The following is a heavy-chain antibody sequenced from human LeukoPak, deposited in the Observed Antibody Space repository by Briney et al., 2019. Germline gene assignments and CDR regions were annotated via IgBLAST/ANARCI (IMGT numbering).Heavy chain of an antibody. CDR2: IYYSGST. CDR3: ARHVGSSWENDY. J-gene: IGHJ4*02. CDR1: GGSISISSYY. D-gene: IGHD6-13*01. V-gene: IGHV4-39*01. Sequence: PSETLSLTCTVSGGSISISSYYWGWIRQPPGKGLEWIGSIYYSGSTYYNPSLKSRVTISVDTSKNQFSLKLSSVTAADTAVYYCARHVGSSWENDYWGQGTLVTVSS.